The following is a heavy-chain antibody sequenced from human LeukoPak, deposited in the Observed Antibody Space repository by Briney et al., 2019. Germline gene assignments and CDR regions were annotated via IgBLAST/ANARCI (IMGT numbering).Heavy chain of an antibody. J-gene: IGHJ3*02. CDR2: ITSSSAYI. CDR3: ARGGGTVDI. V-gene: IGHV3-21*04. Sequence: GGSLRLSCAASGFIFSNYAMNWVRQAPGKGLEWVSSITSSSAYIYYADSVKGRFTISRDNAKNSLYLQMNSLRAEDTAVYYCARGGGTVDIWGQGTMVTVSS. CDR1: GFIFSNYA. D-gene: IGHD3-16*01.